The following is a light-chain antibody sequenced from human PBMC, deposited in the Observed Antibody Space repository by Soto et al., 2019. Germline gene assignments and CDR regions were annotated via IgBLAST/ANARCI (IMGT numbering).Light chain of an antibody. CDR1: QSISSW. CDR3: QKYNSYPIN. V-gene: IGKV1-5*01. Sequence: DIQMTHSPSTLSASVLYIVTITFRASQSISSWLASYQQKPGKAPKLLIYDASNLESGVPSRFSGSGSGTEFTLTISSLRPDDFATYYCQKYNSYPINFGQGTRLEIK. CDR2: DAS. J-gene: IGKJ5*01.